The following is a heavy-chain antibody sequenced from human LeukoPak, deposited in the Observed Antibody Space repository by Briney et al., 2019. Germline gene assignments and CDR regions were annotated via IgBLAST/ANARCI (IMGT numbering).Heavy chain of an antibody. CDR3: ARVYDYYDY. V-gene: IGHV3-7*04. CDR2: IKTDGSEI. CDR1: GFTFSTSW. D-gene: IGHD5/OR15-5a*01. J-gene: IGHJ4*02. Sequence: PGGSLRLSCAASGFTFSTSWMSWVRQAPGKGLEWVANIKTDGSEIYYADSVKGRFTISRDNAKNSLYLQMNSLRAEDTAVYYCARVYDYYDYWGQGTLVTVSS.